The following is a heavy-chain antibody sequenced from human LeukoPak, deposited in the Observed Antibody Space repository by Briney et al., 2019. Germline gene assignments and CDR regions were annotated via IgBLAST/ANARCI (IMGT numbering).Heavy chain of an antibody. D-gene: IGHD3-9*01. Sequence: QSGGSLRLSCAASGFTFSSYWMSWVRQAPGKGLEWVANIKQDGSEKYYVDSVKGRFTISRDNAKNSLYLQMNSLRAEDTAVYYCARGGYYDILTGGFSDWGQGTLVTVSS. J-gene: IGHJ4*02. CDR2: IKQDGSEK. CDR1: GFTFSSYW. V-gene: IGHV3-7*03. CDR3: ARGGYYDILTGGFSD.